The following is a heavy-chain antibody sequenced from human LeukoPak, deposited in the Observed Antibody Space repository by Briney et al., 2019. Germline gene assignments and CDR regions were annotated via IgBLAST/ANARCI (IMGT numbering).Heavy chain of an antibody. Sequence: GGSLRLSCAASGFTFSSYSMNWVRQAPGKGLEWVSYISSSSSAIYYADSVKGRFTISRDNAKNSLYLQVNRLRAEDTAVYYCAADLSTLRYSSSWYAFDYWGQGTLVTVSS. D-gene: IGHD6-13*01. CDR2: ISSSSSAI. V-gene: IGHV3-48*01. J-gene: IGHJ4*02. CDR3: AADLSTLRYSSSWYAFDY. CDR1: GFTFSSYS.